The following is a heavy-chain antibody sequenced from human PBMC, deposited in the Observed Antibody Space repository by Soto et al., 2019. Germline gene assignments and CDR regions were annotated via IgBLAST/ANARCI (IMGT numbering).Heavy chain of an antibody. CDR3: ARHGGGVATHLWIGY. Sequence: GESLKISCKGSGYSFTSYWIGWVRQMPGKGLEWMGIIYPGDSDTRYSPSFQGQVTISADKSISTAYLQWSSLKASEPAMYYWARHGGGVATHLWIGYWGQGTLVTVSS. CDR1: GYSFTSYW. J-gene: IGHJ4*02. V-gene: IGHV5-51*01. CDR2: IYPGDSDT. D-gene: IGHD5-12*01.